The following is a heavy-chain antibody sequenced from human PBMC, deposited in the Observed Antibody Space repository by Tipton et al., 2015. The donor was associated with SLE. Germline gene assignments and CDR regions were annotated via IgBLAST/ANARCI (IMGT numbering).Heavy chain of an antibody. D-gene: IGHD1-26*01. V-gene: IGHV4-4*08. CDR1: GGSISSYY. Sequence: LSLTCTVSGGSISSYYWSWVRQPPGKGLEWIGRIYTSGSTNYNPSLKSRVTISVDTSKNQFSLKLSSVTAADTAVYYCARGVGDPEAFDIWGQGTMVTVSS. CDR2: IYTSGST. CDR3: ARGVGDPEAFDI. J-gene: IGHJ3*02.